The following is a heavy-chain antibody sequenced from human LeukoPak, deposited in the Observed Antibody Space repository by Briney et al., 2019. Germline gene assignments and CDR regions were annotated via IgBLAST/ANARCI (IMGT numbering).Heavy chain of an antibody. V-gene: IGHV3-23*01. CDR2: ISGSGGST. D-gene: IGHD2-2*02. Sequence: GGSLRLSCAASGFTFSSYAMSWVRQAPGKRLEWVSAISGSGGSTYYADSVKGRFTISRDNSKNTLYLQMNSLRAEDTAVYYCAKDKSVPAAITEYFQHWGQGTLVTVSS. CDR3: AKDKSVPAAITEYFQH. CDR1: GFTFSSYA. J-gene: IGHJ1*01.